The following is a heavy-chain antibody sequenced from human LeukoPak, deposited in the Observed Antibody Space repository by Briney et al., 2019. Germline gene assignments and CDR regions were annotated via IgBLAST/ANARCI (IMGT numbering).Heavy chain of an antibody. J-gene: IGHJ4*02. Sequence: PSETLSLTCTVSGVSIRSSYYYWGWIRQPPGKGLEWIGSIYDSGSTYYNPSLKSRVTISVDTSKNQFSLKLSSVTAADTAVYYCASQGRSSEAGTSTDYWGQGTLVTVSS. CDR2: IYDSGST. V-gene: IGHV4-39*01. CDR1: GVSIRSSYYY. D-gene: IGHD6-19*01. CDR3: ASQGRSSEAGTSTDY.